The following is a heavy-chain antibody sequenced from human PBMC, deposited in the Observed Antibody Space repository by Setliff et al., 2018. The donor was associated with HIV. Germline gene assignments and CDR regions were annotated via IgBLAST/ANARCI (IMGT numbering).Heavy chain of an antibody. CDR2: IDSSGTT. J-gene: IGHJ5*02. D-gene: IGHD3-10*01. CDR3: ARDRHSSGLGSYGP. CDR1: GGSFGVYR. V-gene: IGHV4-4*07. Sequence: SETLSLTCTISGGSFGVYRWSWIRQSAGRGLGWIGRIDSSGTTDYKHSLKGRVAISVDTSRNQFSLRVTSVTAADTVVYFCARDRHSSGLGSYGPWGPGSLVTVSS.